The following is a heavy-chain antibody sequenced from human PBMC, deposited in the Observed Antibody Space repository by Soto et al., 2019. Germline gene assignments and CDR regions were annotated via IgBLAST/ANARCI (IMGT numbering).Heavy chain of an antibody. CDR3: AHRVLRTVFGLVTTAAIYFDF. V-gene: IGHV2-5*02. D-gene: IGHD3-3*01. J-gene: IGHJ4*02. CDR2: IYWDDDK. CDR1: GFSLTTSGVG. Sequence: QITLNESGPTQVKPRQTLTLTCTFSGFSLTTSGVGVGWIRQSPGKAPEWLALIYWDDDKRYSPSLKSRLTIAKGPSKDQLVLTMADLDPADTATYYCAHRVLRTVFGLVTTAAIYFDFWGQGTPVAVSS.